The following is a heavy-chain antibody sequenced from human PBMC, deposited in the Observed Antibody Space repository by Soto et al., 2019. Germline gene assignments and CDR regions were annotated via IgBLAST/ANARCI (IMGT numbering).Heavy chain of an antibody. CDR3: AKSREDFWSGYLSYYYYYLAV. J-gene: IGHJ6*03. CDR1: GVTLSSYA. D-gene: IGHD3-3*01. Sequence: GGYRRHSWAGSGVTLSSYAISWGRPAPGKGLGWGSAISGSGGSTYYADSVKGRFTISRDNSKNTLYLQMNSLRAEDTAVYYCAKSREDFWSGYLSYYYYYLAVWGKGTTVTVSS. CDR2: ISGSGGST. V-gene: IGHV3-23*01.